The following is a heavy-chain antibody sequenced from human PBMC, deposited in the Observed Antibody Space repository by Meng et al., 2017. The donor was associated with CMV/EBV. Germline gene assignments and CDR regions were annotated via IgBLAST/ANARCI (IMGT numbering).Heavy chain of an antibody. CDR3: ARTKQWLVVFDY. V-gene: IGHV1-2*02. CDR2: INPNSGGT. Sequence: CKASGYNFTGYYMHWVRQAPGQGLEWMGWINPNSGGTNYAQKFQGRVTMTRDTSISTAYMELSRLRSDDTAVYYCARTKQWLVVFDYWGQGTLVTVSS. J-gene: IGHJ4*02. CDR1: GYNFTGYY. D-gene: IGHD6-19*01.